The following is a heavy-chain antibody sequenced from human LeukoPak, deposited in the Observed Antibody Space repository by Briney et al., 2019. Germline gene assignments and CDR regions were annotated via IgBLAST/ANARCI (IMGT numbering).Heavy chain of an antibody. V-gene: IGHV3-30*02. CDR2: IRYDGSNE. CDR1: RFSFSSYG. CDR3: AKANPSSTSCLRG. D-gene: IGHD2-2*01. Sequence: PGGSLRLSCAASRFSFSSYGMNWVRQAPGKGLEWVAFIRYDGSNEFYADSVKGRFTISRDNSKNTLYLQMNSLRAEDTAVYYCAKANPSSTSCLRGWGQGTLVTVSS. J-gene: IGHJ4*02.